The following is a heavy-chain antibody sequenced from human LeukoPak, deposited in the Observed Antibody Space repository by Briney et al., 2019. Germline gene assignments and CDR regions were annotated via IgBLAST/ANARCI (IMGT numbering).Heavy chain of an antibody. J-gene: IGHJ4*02. CDR3: AREAVAGNNFDY. CDR2: IYHSGST. D-gene: IGHD6-19*01. V-gene: IGHV4-38-2*02. CDR1: GYSISSGYY. Sequence: SETLSLTCAVSGYSISSGYYWGWTRQPPGKGLEWIGSIYHSGSTYYNPSLKSRVTISVDTSKNQFSLKLSSVTAADTAVYYCAREAVAGNNFDYWGQGTLVTVSS.